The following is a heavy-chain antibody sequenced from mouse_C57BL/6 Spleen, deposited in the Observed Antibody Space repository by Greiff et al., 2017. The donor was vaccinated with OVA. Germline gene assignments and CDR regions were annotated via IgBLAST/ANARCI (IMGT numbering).Heavy chain of an antibody. CDR2: IYPGDGDT. CDR3: AREDYYGSSYLDY. CDR1: GYAFSSYW. D-gene: IGHD1-1*01. Sequence: VQLQQSGAELVKPGASVKISCKASGYAFSSYWMNWVKQRPGKGLEWIGQIYPGDGDTNYNGKFKGKATLTADKSSSTAYMQLSSLTSEDSAVYFCAREDYYGSSYLDYWGQGTTLTVSS. J-gene: IGHJ2*01. V-gene: IGHV1-80*01.